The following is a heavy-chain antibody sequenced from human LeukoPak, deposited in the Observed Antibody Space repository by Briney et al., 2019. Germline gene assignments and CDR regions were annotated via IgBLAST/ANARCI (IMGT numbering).Heavy chain of an antibody. Sequence: GGSLRLSCAASGFTFDDYGMSWVRQAPGKGLEWVSGINWNGGSTGYADSVKGRFTISRDNSQNTVSLQMDSLRVGDTAVYFCVRNLRYCSDGSCSPWGQGTLVTVSS. CDR1: GFTFDDYG. J-gene: IGHJ4*02. CDR2: INWNGGST. V-gene: IGHV3-20*04. CDR3: VRNLRYCSDGSCSP. D-gene: IGHD2-15*01.